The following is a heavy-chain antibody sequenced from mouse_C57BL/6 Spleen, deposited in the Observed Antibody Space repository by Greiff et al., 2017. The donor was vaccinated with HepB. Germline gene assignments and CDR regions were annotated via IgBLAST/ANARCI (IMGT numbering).Heavy chain of an antibody. Sequence: VQLQQSGGGLVKPGGSLKLSCAASGFTFSSYAMSWVRQTPEKRLEWVATISDGGSYTYYPDNVKGRFTISRDNAKNNLYLQMSHLKSEDTAMYYCARDYYGSYVYFDYWGQGTTLTVSS. CDR3: ARDYYGSYVYFDY. V-gene: IGHV5-4*01. CDR2: ISDGGSYT. D-gene: IGHD1-1*01. CDR1: GFTFSSYA. J-gene: IGHJ2*01.